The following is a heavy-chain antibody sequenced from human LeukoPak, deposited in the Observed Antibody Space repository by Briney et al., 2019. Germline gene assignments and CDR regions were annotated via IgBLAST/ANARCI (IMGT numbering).Heavy chain of an antibody. D-gene: IGHD6-19*01. V-gene: IGHV4-34*01. CDR2: INHSGST. CDR1: GGSFSGYY. Sequence: SETLSLTCAVYGGSFSGYYWSWIRQPPGKGLEWIGKINHSGSTNYNPSLKSRVTISVDTSKNQFSLKLSSVTAADTAVYYRARVTPTGYSSGWTYYYYYGMDVWGQGTTVTVSS. J-gene: IGHJ6*02. CDR3: ARVTPTGYSSGWTYYYYYGMDV.